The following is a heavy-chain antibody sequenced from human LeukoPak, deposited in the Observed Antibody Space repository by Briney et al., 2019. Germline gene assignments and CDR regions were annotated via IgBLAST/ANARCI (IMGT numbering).Heavy chain of an antibody. J-gene: IGHJ4*02. Sequence: SGGSLRLSCAASVFTFSSYWMSWVRQAPGKGLEWVANIKQDGSEKYYVDSVKGRFTISRDNAKNSLYLQMNSLRAEDTAVYYCARERSVVPAAISGEIDYWGQGTLVTVSS. CDR2: IKQDGSEK. V-gene: IGHV3-7*01. D-gene: IGHD2-2*02. CDR1: VFTFSSYW. CDR3: ARERSVVPAAISGEIDY.